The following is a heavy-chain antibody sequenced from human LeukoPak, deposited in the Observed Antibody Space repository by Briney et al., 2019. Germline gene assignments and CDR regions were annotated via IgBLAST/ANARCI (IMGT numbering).Heavy chain of an antibody. CDR1: GGSISSGSYY. J-gene: IGHJ5*02. Sequence: SQTLSLTCTVSGGSISSGSYYWSWIRQPAGKGLEWIGRIYTSGSTNYNPSLKSRVTISVDTSKNQFSLKLSSVTAADTAVYYCARSLIWNWFGPWGQGTLVTVSS. CDR2: IYTSGST. CDR3: ARSLIWNWFGP. V-gene: IGHV4-61*02. D-gene: IGHD2-8*01.